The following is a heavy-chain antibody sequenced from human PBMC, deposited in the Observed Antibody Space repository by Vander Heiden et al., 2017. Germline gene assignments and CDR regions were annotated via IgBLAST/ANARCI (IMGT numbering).Heavy chain of an antibody. Sequence: QVQLQQWGAGLLKPSETLSLTCAVYGGSFSGYYWSWIRQPPGKGLEWIGEINHSGSTNYNPSLKSRVTISVDTSKNQLSLKPSSVTAADTAVYYLARGDSSSSRRCFQHWGQGTLVTVSS. V-gene: IGHV4-34*01. CDR1: GGSFSGYY. D-gene: IGHD6-13*01. J-gene: IGHJ1*01. CDR2: INHSGST. CDR3: ARGDSSSSRRCFQH.